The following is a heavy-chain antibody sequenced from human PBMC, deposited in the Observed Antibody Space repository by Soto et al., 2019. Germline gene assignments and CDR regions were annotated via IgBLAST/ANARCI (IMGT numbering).Heavy chain of an antibody. CDR2: VNPIVSMS. CDR1: GYSFTTYN. Sequence: SVKVSCKASGYSFTTYNIHWVRQAPGLGLEWMGRVNPIVSMSNYAQKFQGRVTITADKSTNTAYMQLSSLRSEDTAIYYCAASYGSGYRAFDYWGQGALVTVSS. V-gene: IGHV1-69*02. CDR3: AASYGSGYRAFDY. J-gene: IGHJ4*02. D-gene: IGHD3-10*01.